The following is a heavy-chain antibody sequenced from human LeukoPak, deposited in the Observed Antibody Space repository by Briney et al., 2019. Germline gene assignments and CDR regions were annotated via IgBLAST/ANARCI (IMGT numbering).Heavy chain of an antibody. CDR1: GGSISSYY. D-gene: IGHD3-10*01. CDR3: ASGFGGYYYYMDV. J-gene: IGHJ6*03. Sequence: PSETLSLTCTVSGGSISSYYWSWIRQPPGKGLEWIGYIYYSGSTNYNPSLKSRVAISVDTSKNQFSLKLSSVTAADTAVYYCASGFGGYYYYMDVWGKGTTVTVSS. V-gene: IGHV4-59*01. CDR2: IYYSGST.